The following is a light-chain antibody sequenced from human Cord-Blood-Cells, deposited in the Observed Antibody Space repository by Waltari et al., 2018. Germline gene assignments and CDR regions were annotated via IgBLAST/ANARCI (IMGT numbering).Light chain of an antibody. V-gene: IGKV3-11*01. J-gene: IGKJ3*01. CDR2: DAS. Sequence: EIVLTQSPATLSLSPGERATLSGRPSQSVSSYLAWYQQKPGQAPRLLLYDASNRATGIPARFSGSGSGTDFTLTISSLEPEDFAVYYCQQRSNWPPENTFGPGTKVDIK. CDR1: QSVSSY. CDR3: QQRSNWPPENT.